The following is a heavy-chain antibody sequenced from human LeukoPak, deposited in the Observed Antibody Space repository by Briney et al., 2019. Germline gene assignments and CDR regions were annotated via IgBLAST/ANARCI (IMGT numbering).Heavy chain of an antibody. CDR3: ARVDALLWFGELSHYYFDY. J-gene: IGHJ4*02. Sequence: SETLSLTCTVSGGSINSYYWSWIRQPPGKGLEWIGYIYYSGSTNYNPSLKSRVTISVDTSKNQFSLKLSSVTAADTAVYYCARVDALLWFGELSHYYFDYWGQGTLVTVSS. V-gene: IGHV4-59*01. CDR1: GGSINSYY. CDR2: IYYSGST. D-gene: IGHD3-10*01.